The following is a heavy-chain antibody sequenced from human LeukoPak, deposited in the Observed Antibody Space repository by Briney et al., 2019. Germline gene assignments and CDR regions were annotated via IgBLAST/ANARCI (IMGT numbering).Heavy chain of an antibody. CDR1: GYSFTSYW. Sequence: GESLKISCKGSGYSFTSYWIGWVRQMPGKGLEWMGMIYPGDSDTRYSPSFQGQVTISADKSISTAYLQWSSLKASDTAMYYCARLPFSITMIVVVPELLDYWGQGTLVTVSS. J-gene: IGHJ4*02. CDR3: ARLPFSITMIVVVPELLDY. D-gene: IGHD3-22*01. V-gene: IGHV5-51*01. CDR2: IYPGDSDT.